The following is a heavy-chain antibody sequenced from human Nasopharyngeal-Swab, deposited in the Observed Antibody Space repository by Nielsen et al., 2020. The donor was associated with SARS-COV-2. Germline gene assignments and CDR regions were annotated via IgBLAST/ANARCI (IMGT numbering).Heavy chain of an antibody. Sequence: SVKVSCKASGGTFSSYAISWVRQAPGQGLEWMGGIIPIFGTADYAQKFQGRVTITADKSTSTAYMELSSLRSEDTAVYYCARVATFGPFDYWGQGTLVTVSS. CDR1: GGTFSSYA. D-gene: IGHD2/OR15-2a*01. J-gene: IGHJ4*02. V-gene: IGHV1-69*06. CDR2: IIPIFGTA. CDR3: ARVATFGPFDY.